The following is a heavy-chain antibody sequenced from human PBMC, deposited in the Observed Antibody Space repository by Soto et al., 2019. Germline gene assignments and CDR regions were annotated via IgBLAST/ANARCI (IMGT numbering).Heavy chain of an antibody. J-gene: IGHJ6*02. Sequence: PSETLSLICAVSGGSISTINWWTWVRQPPGKGLDWIGEIYQTGSTSYNPSLESRVTISIDKSKNQFPLKLRSVTAADTAVYYCARVSSSSAFGMDVWGQGTTVTVSS. D-gene: IGHD6-6*01. CDR2: IYQTGST. V-gene: IGHV4-4*02. CDR3: ARVSSSSAFGMDV. CDR1: GGSISTINW.